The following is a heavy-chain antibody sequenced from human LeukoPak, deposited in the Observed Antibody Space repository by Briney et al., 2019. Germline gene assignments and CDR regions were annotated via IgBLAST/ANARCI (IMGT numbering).Heavy chain of an antibody. CDR3: ARDPIAGELDY. CDR2: ISSSSSYI. V-gene: IGHV3-21*01. D-gene: IGHD3-10*01. Sequence: GGSLRLSCAASGFTFSSYSMNWVRQAPGKGLEWVSSISSSSSYIYYADSVKGRFAISRDNAKNSLYLQMNSLRAEDTAVYYCARDPIAGELDYWGQGTLVTVSS. CDR1: GFTFSSYS. J-gene: IGHJ4*02.